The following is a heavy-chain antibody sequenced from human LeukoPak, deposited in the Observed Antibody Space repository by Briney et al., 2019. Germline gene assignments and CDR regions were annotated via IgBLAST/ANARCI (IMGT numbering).Heavy chain of an antibody. CDR1: GGSISSYY. D-gene: IGHD6-13*01. J-gene: IGHJ3*02. CDR3: AREKQQLVLGAFDI. V-gene: IGHV4-4*07. CDR2: IYTSGST. Sequence: SETLSLTCTVSGGSISSYYWRWIRQPAGKGLEWIGRIYTSGSTNYNPSLKSRVTMSVDTSKNQFSLKLSSVTAADTAVYYCAREKQQLVLGAFDIWGQGTMVTASS.